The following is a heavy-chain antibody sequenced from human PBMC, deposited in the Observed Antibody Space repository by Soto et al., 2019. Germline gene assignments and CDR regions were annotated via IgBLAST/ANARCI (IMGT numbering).Heavy chain of an antibody. Sequence: ESGGGVVQPGRSLRLSCAASGFTFSSYGMHWVRQAPGKGLEWVAVISYDGSNKYYADSVKGRFTISRDNSKNTLYLQMNSLRAEDTAVYYCAKSGDTSSNIDYWGQGTLVTVSS. CDR2: ISYDGSNK. CDR3: AKSGDTSSNIDY. CDR1: GFTFSSYG. D-gene: IGHD2-2*01. J-gene: IGHJ4*02. V-gene: IGHV3-30*18.